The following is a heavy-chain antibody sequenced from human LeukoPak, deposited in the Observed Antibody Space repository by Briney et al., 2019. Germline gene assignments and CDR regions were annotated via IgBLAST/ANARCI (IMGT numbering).Heavy chain of an antibody. D-gene: IGHD3-22*01. Sequence: GGSLRLSCAASGFTFSSYAMSWVRQAPGKGLEWVSAISGSGGNTYYAGSVKGRFTISRDNSKNTLYLQMNSLRAEDTAVYYRAKGVRGYYDSSGYYFSYWGQGTLVTVSS. CDR2: ISGSGGNT. V-gene: IGHV3-23*01. CDR1: GFTFSSYA. J-gene: IGHJ4*02. CDR3: AKGVRGYYDSSGYYFSY.